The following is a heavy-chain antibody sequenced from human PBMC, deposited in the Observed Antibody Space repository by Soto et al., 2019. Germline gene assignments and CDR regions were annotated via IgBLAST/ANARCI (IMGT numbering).Heavy chain of an antibody. Sequence: PSETLALTCAVYGGSFSGYDWSWVRQPPGKGLEWIGEINHSGSTNYNPSLKSRVTISVDTSKNQFSLKLSSVTAADTAVYYCARAPMVREINWFDPWGQGTLVTVSS. D-gene: IGHD3-10*01. CDR1: GGSFSGYD. V-gene: IGHV4-34*01. CDR3: ARAPMVREINWFDP. CDR2: INHSGST. J-gene: IGHJ5*02.